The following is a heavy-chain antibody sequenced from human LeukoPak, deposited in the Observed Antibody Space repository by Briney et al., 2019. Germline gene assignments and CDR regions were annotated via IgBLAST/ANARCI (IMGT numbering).Heavy chain of an antibody. J-gene: IGHJ4*02. V-gene: IGHV4-30-2*01. Sequence: RSSQTLSLTCTVSGGSISSGGYYWSWIRQPPGKGLEWIGSIYHSGSTYYNPSLKSRGTISVDRSKNQFSLKLSSVTAADTAVYYCARRVHPDYWGQGTLVTVSS. CDR1: GGSISSGGYY. CDR2: IYHSGST. CDR3: ARRVHPDY.